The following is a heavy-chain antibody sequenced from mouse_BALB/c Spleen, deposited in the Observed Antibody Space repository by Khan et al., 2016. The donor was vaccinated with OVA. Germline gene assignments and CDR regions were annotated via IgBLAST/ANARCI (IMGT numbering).Heavy chain of an antibody. CDR2: IWSAGST. V-gene: IGHV2-2*02. Sequence: QVQLKQSGPGLVQPSQSLSITCTVSGFSLTNYSVHWVRQSPGKGLEWLGVIWSAGSTDYNAVFISRLSISKDNSRSQAFFKMNSLQPNDTAIYYCVRRGYDYGRGSLFAYWGQGTLVTVSA. J-gene: IGHJ3*01. D-gene: IGHD2-4*01. CDR1: GFSLTNYS. CDR3: VRRGYDYGRGSLFAY.